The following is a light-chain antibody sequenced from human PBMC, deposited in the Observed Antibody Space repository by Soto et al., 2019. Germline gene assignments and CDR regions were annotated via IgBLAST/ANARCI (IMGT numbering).Light chain of an antibody. CDR2: DNN. V-gene: IGLV1-51*01. J-gene: IGLJ2*01. Sequence: QSVLTQPPSVSAAPGQKVTISCSGSSSNIGSNYVSWYQHLPGTAPKLLIYDNNKRPSGIPDRFSGSKSGTSATLGITGLQTGDEADYYCGTWDSRMSAVVFGGGTKLPS. CDR1: SSNIGSNY. CDR3: GTWDSRMSAVV.